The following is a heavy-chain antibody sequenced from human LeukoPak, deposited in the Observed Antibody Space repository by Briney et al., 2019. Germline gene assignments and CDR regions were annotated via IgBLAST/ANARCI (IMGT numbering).Heavy chain of an antibody. Sequence: ASVKVSCKASGYTFTSYAMHWVRQAPGQRLEWIGWINAGNGNTKYSQKFQGRVTITRDTSASTAYMELSSLRSEVTAAYYCARDPTVRGWPYYYYGMDVWGKGTTVTVSS. J-gene: IGHJ6*04. CDR3: ARDPTVRGWPYYYYGMDV. CDR2: INAGNGNT. D-gene: IGHD6-19*01. CDR1: GYTFTSYA. V-gene: IGHV1-3*01.